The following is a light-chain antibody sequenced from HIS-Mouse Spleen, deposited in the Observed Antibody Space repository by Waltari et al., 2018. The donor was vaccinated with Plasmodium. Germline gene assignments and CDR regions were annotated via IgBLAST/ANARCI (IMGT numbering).Light chain of an antibody. V-gene: IGLV6-57*04. CDR1: SGSIASNY. CDR3: QSYDSSNVV. Sequence: NFMLTQPHSVSESPGKTVTISCTRSSGSIASNYVPWYQQRPGSAPTTVIYEDNQRPSGVPARFSGSIDSSSNSASLTISGLKTEDEADYYCQSYDSSNVVFGGGTKLTVL. CDR2: EDN. J-gene: IGLJ2*01.